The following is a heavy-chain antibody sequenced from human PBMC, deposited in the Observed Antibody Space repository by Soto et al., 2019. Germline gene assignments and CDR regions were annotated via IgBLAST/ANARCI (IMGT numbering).Heavy chain of an antibody. J-gene: IGHJ4*02. V-gene: IGHV1-69*12. CDR1: GGTFSSYA. D-gene: IGHD6-19*01. Sequence: QVQLVQSGAEVKKPGSSAKISCKASGGTFSSYAISWVLQAPGQGLEWMGGIIPIFGTANYAQKFQGRVTITADESTSTAYMELSGLRSEDTAVYYCARDPSEYSSGWYDYWGQGTLVTVSS. CDR2: IIPIFGTA. CDR3: ARDPSEYSSGWYDY.